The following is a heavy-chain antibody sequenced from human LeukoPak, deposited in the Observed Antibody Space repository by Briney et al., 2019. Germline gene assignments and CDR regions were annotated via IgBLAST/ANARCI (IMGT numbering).Heavy chain of an antibody. CDR3: ARGVDAFDI. Sequence: PSETLSLTCTVSGGSISSYYWSWLRQPPGKGLEWIGYIYYSGSTNYNPSLKSRVTISVDTSKNQFSLKLSSVTAADTAVYYCARGVDAFDIWGQGTMVTVSS. CDR1: GGSISSYY. J-gene: IGHJ3*02. V-gene: IGHV4-59*01. CDR2: IYYSGST.